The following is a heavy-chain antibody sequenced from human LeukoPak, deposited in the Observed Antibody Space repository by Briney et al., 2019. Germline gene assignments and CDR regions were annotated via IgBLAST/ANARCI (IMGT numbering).Heavy chain of an antibody. V-gene: IGHV1-2*02. D-gene: IGHD3-10*01. Sequence: ASVKVSCKASGYTFAGYYMHWVRQAPGQGLEWMGWINPNSGGTNYAQKFQGRVTMTRDTSISTAYMELSRLRSDDTAVYYCARDGYYGSGTDYWGQGTLVTVSS. CDR1: GYTFAGYY. CDR2: INPNSGGT. J-gene: IGHJ4*02. CDR3: ARDGYYGSGTDY.